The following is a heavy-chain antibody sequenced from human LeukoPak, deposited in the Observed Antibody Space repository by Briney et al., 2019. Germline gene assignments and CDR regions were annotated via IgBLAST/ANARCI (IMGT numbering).Heavy chain of an antibody. V-gene: IGHV1-69*05. CDR3: ARDLDYYDSSGYHYY. CDR1: GGTFSSYA. J-gene: IGHJ4*02. CDR2: IIPIFGTA. Sequence: GASVKVSCKASGGTFSSYAISWVRQAPGQGLEWMGGIIPIFGTANYAQKFQGRVTITTDESTSTAYMELSSLRPEDTAVYYCARDLDYYDSSGYHYYWGQGTMVTVSS. D-gene: IGHD3-22*01.